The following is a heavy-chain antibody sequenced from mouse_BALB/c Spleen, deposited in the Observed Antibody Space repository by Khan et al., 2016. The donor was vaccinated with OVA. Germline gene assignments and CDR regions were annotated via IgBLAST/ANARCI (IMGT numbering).Heavy chain of an antibody. V-gene: IGHV3-2*02. CDR2: ISHSGRT. CDR1: GHSITSDYA. D-gene: IGHD2-1*01. Sequence: EVQLVESGPGLVKPSQSLSLTCTVTGHSITSDYAWTWIRQFTGNKLQWMGYISHSGRTSYNPSLKSRISITRDSSKNQFFLQLNSVTPEDTATYYCARDGNWYFDVWGAGTTVTVSS. J-gene: IGHJ1*01. CDR3: ARDGNWYFDV.